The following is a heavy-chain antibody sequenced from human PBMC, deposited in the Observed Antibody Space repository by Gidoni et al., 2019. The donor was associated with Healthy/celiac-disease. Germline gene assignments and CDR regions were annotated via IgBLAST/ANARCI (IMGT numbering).Heavy chain of an antibody. CDR1: GFTFSIYA. Sequence: EVQLLESGGGLVQPGGSLILSFAASGFTFSIYAMSWVRQAPGKGLEWVSAISGSGGSTYYEDSVKGRFTISRDNSKNTLYLQMNSLRAEDTAVYYCAKVHSGSWPYYFDYWGQGTLVTVSS. J-gene: IGHJ4*02. CDR3: AKVHSGSWPYYFDY. V-gene: IGHV3-23*01. CDR2: ISGSGGST. D-gene: IGHD2-15*01.